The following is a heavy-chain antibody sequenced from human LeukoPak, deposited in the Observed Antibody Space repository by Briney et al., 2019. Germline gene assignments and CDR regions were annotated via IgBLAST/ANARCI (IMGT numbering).Heavy chain of an antibody. Sequence: ASVKVSCKASGYTFTSYGISWGRQAPGQGGEWRGWISAYNGNTKNAQKIQGRVTITTDTSTSTAYMELRSLRSDDTAVYSCARFVDQVVVPAAHPDQGDFDYWGQGTLVTVSS. V-gene: IGHV1-18*01. CDR1: GYTFTSYG. CDR2: ISAYNGNT. D-gene: IGHD2-2*01. J-gene: IGHJ4*02. CDR3: ARFVDQVVVPAAHPDQGDFDY.